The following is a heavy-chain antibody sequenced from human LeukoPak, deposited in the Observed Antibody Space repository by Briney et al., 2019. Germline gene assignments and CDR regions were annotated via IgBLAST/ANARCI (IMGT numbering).Heavy chain of an antibody. CDR1: GYTFTGYY. Sequence: ASVKVSCKASGYTFTGYYMHWVRQAPGQGLEWMGWINPNSGGTNYAQKFQGRVTMTWDTSISTAYMDLSSLTSDDTAVYYCARYPREGGNYWGQGTLVTVSS. V-gene: IGHV1-2*02. D-gene: IGHD1-26*01. CDR2: INPNSGGT. J-gene: IGHJ4*02. CDR3: ARYPREGGNY.